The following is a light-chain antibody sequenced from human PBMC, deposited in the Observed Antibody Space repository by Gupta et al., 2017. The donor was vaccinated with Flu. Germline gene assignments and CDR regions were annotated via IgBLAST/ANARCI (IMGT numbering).Light chain of an antibody. J-gene: IGLJ2*01. V-gene: IGLV3-19*01. CDR2: AYN. CDR3: NSQDSSRDLLI. Sequence: PTDSITGYAESVGYNYVSLFHQKAEQAPVLFMSAYNRRTSGIPDRFSGSPSGVTASLTITWAQAEDEADYYYNSQDSSRDLLIFGAGTKLTVL. CDR1: SVGYNY.